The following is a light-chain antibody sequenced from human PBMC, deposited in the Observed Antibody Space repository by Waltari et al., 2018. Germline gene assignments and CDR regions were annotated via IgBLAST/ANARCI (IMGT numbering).Light chain of an antibody. V-gene: IGKV4-1*01. CDR1: QGLLYRSNNKNY. J-gene: IGKJ1*01. Sequence: DIVVTQSPESLALSLGERATINCQSSQGLLYRSNNKNYLAGYQQKPGQHPKLLFYWASTRESGVPDRFSGSGSGTDFTLTISSLQAEDVAVYYCQQYYSNPPWTFGQGTKVDIK. CDR3: QQYYSNPPWT. CDR2: WAS.